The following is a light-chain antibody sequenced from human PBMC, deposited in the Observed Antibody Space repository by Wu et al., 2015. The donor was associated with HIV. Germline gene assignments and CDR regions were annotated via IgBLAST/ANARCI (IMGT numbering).Light chain of an antibody. J-gene: IGKJ1*01. CDR2: AAS. Sequence: DIQMTQSPSSLSASVGDRVTITCRASQDIRNSLTWYQQKPGKAPKLLLYAASRLESGVPSRFSGSGSGTDYTLTISSLQPEDFATYYCQKYNTAPWTFGQGTKVEMK. CDR3: QKYNTAPWT. V-gene: IGKV1-NL1*01. CDR1: QDIRNS.